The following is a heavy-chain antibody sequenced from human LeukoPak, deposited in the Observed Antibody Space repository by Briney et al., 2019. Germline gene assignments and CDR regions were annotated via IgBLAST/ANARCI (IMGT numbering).Heavy chain of an antibody. V-gene: IGHV3-23*01. J-gene: IGHJ6*03. Sequence: GRSLRLSCAASGITFSSHAMSWVRQPPGKGLEWVSLISGSGGHTYYGDSVKGRFTISRDNSTNRFYLQMNSLSAEDTAVYYCAKGGAATMRDGYNYYYYYMEVWGGGTTVTVSS. CDR1: GITFSSHA. CDR2: ISGSGGHT. CDR3: AKGGAATMRDGYNYYYYYMEV. D-gene: IGHD5-24*01.